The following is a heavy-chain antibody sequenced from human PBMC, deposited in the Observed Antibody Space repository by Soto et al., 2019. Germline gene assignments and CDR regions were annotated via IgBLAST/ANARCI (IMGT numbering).Heavy chain of an antibody. CDR3: ASLGVANPFFDY. Sequence: GGSLRLSCAASGFTFSSYAMHWVRQAPGKGLEWVAVISYDGSNKYYADSVKGRFTISRDNSKNTLYLQMNSLRAEDTAVYYCASLGVANPFFDYWGQGTLVTVSS. D-gene: IGHD5-12*01. CDR1: GFTFSSYA. CDR2: ISYDGSNK. V-gene: IGHV3-30-3*01. J-gene: IGHJ4*02.